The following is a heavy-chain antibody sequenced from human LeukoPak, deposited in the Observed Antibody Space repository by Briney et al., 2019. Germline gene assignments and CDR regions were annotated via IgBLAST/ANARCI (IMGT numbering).Heavy chain of an antibody. Sequence: GGSLRLSCAASGFTFSSYGMHWVRQAPGKGLEWVAFIRYDGSNKYFADSVKGRFTISRDNSKNTLYLQMNSLRAEDTAVYYCAKEQWLTRNDAFDIWGQGTMVTVSS. D-gene: IGHD6-19*01. CDR2: IRYDGSNK. CDR1: GFTFSSYG. CDR3: AKEQWLTRNDAFDI. J-gene: IGHJ3*02. V-gene: IGHV3-30*02.